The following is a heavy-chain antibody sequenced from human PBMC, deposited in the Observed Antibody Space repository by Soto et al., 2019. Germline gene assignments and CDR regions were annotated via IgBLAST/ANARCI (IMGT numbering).Heavy chain of an antibody. V-gene: IGHV3-33*01. D-gene: IGHD3-22*01. CDR3: ATQLMIVGPNEYFQH. J-gene: IGHJ1*01. Sequence: GGSLRLSCAASGFSFSTYVMYWVRQPTGKGLEWVAAIFYDGTSKYYSASVKGRFTISRENSKNTLFLQMNSLRAEDTAVYYCATQLMIVGPNEYFQHWGQGTRVTVSS. CDR1: GFSFSTYV. CDR2: IFYDGTSK.